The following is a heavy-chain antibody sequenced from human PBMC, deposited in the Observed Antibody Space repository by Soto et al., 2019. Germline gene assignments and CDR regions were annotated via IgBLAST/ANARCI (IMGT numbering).Heavy chain of an antibody. D-gene: IGHD1-26*01. V-gene: IGHV3-23*01. CDR2: LSNTGRRT. CDR1: VFPFGANA. CDR3: ATEMGATQGPFDN. J-gene: IGHJ4*02. Sequence: EVQVLESGGGLVQPGGSLRLSYVVSVFPFGANAMSWVRQAPGKGLEWVSGLSNTGRRTSYADSVKDRFNISRDNSENTVYLQMNSLRVEDTAVYYCATEMGATQGPFDNWGQGTLVTVSS.